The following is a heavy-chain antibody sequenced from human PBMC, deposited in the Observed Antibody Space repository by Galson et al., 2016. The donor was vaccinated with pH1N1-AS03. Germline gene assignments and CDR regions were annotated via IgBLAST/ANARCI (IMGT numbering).Heavy chain of an antibody. V-gene: IGHV3-7*03. D-gene: IGHD1-26*01. CDR1: GLTFSDYW. Sequence: SLRLSCAASGLTFSDYWMSWVRQAPGKGLEWVANIKQDGSDTNYVDSVRDRFTISRDNFNNLLYLQMNSLRVEDTAVYYCSVDSYSRATYWGQGALVTVSS. J-gene: IGHJ4*02. CDR2: IKQDGSDT. CDR3: SVDSYSRATY.